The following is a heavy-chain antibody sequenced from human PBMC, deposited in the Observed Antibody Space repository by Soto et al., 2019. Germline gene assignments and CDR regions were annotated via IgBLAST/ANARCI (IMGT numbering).Heavy chain of an antibody. V-gene: IGHV3-30*18. CDR1: GFSFSTYG. CDR2: ISNDGSNK. CDR3: AKGFGNSSAFDY. Sequence: QVHLVESGGGVVQPGRSLRLSCAASGFSFSTYGMHWVRQAPGKGLEWVAFISNDGSNKYYADSVKGRFTISRDNSKNTLYLQMNSLRAEDTAVYYCAKGFGNSSAFDYWGQGTLVTVSS. J-gene: IGHJ4*02. D-gene: IGHD1-7*01.